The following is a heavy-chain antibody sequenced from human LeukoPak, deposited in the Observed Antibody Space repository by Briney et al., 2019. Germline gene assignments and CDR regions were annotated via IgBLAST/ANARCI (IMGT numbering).Heavy chain of an antibody. CDR3: AKGLAVAGDYYYYYGMDV. CDR1: GFTFSSYA. D-gene: IGHD6-19*01. CDR2: ISASGDST. V-gene: IGHV3-23*01. J-gene: IGHJ6*02. Sequence: GGSLRLSCAASGFTFSSYAMSWVRQAPGKGLEWVSAISASGDSTYFADSVKGRFTISRDNSKNTLYLQMNSLRAEDTAVYYCAKGLAVAGDYYYYYGMDVWGQGTTVTVSS.